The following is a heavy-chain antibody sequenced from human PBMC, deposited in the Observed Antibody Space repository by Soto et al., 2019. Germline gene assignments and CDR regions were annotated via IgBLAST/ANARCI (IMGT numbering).Heavy chain of an antibody. CDR2: IYYSGST. Sequence: SETLSLTCTVSGGSISSYYWSWIRQPPGKGLEWIGYIYYSGSTNYNPSLKSRVTISVDTSKNQFSLKLSSVTAADTAVYYCARHRGYGDYYFDYWGQGTLVTVSS. D-gene: IGHD4-17*01. CDR3: ARHRGYGDYYFDY. CDR1: GGSISSYY. V-gene: IGHV4-59*08. J-gene: IGHJ4*02.